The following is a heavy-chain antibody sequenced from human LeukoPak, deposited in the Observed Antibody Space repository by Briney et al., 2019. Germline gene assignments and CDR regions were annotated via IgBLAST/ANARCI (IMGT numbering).Heavy chain of an antibody. CDR3: ARVPARQDYYDGSGYAFDI. V-gene: IGHV4-31*03. CDR1: GGSISSGGYY. CDR2: IYYSGST. J-gene: IGHJ3*02. Sequence: MTSEALSLTCTVSGGSISSGGYYWSWIRQHPGKGLEWIGYIYYSGSTYYNPSLKSRVTISVDTSKNQFSLKLSSVTAADTAVYYCARVPARQDYYDGSGYAFDIWGQGTMVTVSS. D-gene: IGHD3-22*01.